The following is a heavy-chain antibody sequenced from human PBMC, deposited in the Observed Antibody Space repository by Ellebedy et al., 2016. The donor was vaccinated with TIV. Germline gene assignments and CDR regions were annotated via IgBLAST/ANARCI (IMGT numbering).Heavy chain of an antibody. CDR3: AWTAYYYDTSGYWIHDAFDV. Sequence: GESLKISCAASGFTFRTHWMSWVRQAPGKGLEWVANIKQDGSEKYYVDSVKGRFTISRDNAQNSLFLQMNSLRAEDTAVYYCAWTAYYYDTSGYWIHDAFDVWGQGTVVTVSS. CDR1: GFTFRTHW. J-gene: IGHJ3*01. V-gene: IGHV3-7*03. CDR2: IKQDGSEK. D-gene: IGHD3-22*01.